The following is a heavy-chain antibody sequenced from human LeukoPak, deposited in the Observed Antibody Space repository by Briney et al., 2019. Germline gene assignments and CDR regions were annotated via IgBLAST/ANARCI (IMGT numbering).Heavy chain of an antibody. CDR3: ARVDPLLEWPPDY. D-gene: IGHD3-3*01. CDR2: MNPNSGNT. CDR1: GYTFTSYA. J-gene: IGHJ4*02. V-gene: IGHV1-8*03. Sequence: ASVKVSCKASGYTFTSYAMNWVRQAPGQGLEWMGWMNPNSGNTGYAQKFQGRVTITRNTSISTAYMELSSLRSEDTAVYYCARVDPLLEWPPDYWGQGTLVTVSS.